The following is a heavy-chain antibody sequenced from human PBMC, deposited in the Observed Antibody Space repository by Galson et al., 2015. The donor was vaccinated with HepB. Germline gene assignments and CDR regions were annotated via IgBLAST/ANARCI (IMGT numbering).Heavy chain of an antibody. J-gene: IGHJ6*02. CDR2: IKSKTDGGTT. CDR1: GFTFSNAW. D-gene: IGHD2-15*01. CDR3: TTASPYCSGGSCYPYTTRGNYYYGMDV. Sequence: SLRLSCAASGFTFSNAWMNWVRQAPGKGLEWVGRIKSKTDGGTTDYAAPVKGRFTISRDDSKNTLYLQMNSLKTEDTAVYYCTTASPYCSGGSCYPYTTRGNYYYGMDVWGQGTTVTVSS. V-gene: IGHV3-15*07.